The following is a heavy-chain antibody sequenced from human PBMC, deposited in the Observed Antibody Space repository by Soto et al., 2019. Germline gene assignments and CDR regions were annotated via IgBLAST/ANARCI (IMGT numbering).Heavy chain of an antibody. CDR3: ITSYGDYYTRPSVDY. D-gene: IGHD4-17*01. CDR1: GFTFSNAW. CDR2: IKSKTDGGTT. Sequence: GGSLRLSCAASGFTFSNAWMSWVRQAPGKGLEWVGRIKSKTDGGTTDYAAPVKGRFTISRDDSKNTLYLQMNSLKTEDTAVYYCITSYGDYYTRPSVDYWGQGTLVTVSS. J-gene: IGHJ4*02. V-gene: IGHV3-15*01.